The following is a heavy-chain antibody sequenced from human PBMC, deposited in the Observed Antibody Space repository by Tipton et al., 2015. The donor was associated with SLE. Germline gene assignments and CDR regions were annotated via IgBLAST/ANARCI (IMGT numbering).Heavy chain of an antibody. D-gene: IGHD3-22*01. CDR2: IYYSGST. J-gene: IGHJ3*02. CDR1: GGSISSYY. CDR3: ARSGEYSSGYPDAFDI. V-gene: IGHV4-59*01. Sequence: TLSLTCTVSGGSISSYYWCWIRQPPGKGLEWIGYIYYSGSTNYNPSLKSRVTISVDTSKNQFSLKLSSVTAADTAVYYCARSGEYSSGYPDAFDIWGQGTMVTVSS.